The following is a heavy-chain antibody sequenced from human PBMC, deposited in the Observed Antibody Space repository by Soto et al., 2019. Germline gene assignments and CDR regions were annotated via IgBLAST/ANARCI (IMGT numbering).Heavy chain of an antibody. CDR1: GYSISRGYY. D-gene: IGHD3-9*01. Sequence: SETLSLTCGVSGYSISRGYYWGWIRQPPGKGLDGIVSIYHSGSTYYHPTLKSRVTISGDTSKNQFSLKPSSVTAADTAVVYCARDELTYYYVFTGYYPTDYLPYWGQGALLTASA. V-gene: IGHV4-38-2*02. CDR3: ARDELTYYYVFTGYYPTDYLPY. J-gene: IGHJ4*01. CDR2: IYHSGST.